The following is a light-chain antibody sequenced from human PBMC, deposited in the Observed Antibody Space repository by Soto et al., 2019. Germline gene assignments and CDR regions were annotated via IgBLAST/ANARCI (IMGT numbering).Light chain of an antibody. CDR1: QSVSSSY. Sequence: EIVLTQSPGTLSLSPGERATLSCRASQSVSSSYLAWYQQKPGQAPRLLIYGASSRATGISDRFSGSGSGTDFTLTIGRLEPEDFAVYYCQQYGSSMYTFGQGTKLEIK. CDR2: GAS. V-gene: IGKV3-20*01. CDR3: QQYGSSMYT. J-gene: IGKJ2*01.